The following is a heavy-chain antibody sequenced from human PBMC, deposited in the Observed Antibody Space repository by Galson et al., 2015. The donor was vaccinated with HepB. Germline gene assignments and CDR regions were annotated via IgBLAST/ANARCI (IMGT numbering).Heavy chain of an antibody. CDR1: GGTFSSYA. D-gene: IGHD3-22*01. J-gene: IGHJ3*02. V-gene: IGHV1-69*13. CDR2: IIPIFGTA. Sequence: SVKVSCKASGGTFSSYAISWVRQAPGQGLEWMGGIIPIFGTANYAQKFQGRVTITADESTSTAYMELSSLRSEDTAVYYCARKNTYYYDSSGAFDIWGQGTMVTVSS. CDR3: ARKNTYYYDSSGAFDI.